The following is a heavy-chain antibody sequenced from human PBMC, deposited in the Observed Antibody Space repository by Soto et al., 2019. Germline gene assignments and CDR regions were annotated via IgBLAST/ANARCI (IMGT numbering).Heavy chain of an antibody. Sequence: QLQLQESGPGLVKPWETLSLTCTVSGDSISGGSYYWAWIRQPPGKGLEWIGTNHYSGSTYYNASLKSRITVSVDTSKNRFSLHLTSVTAADTAVYYCARQNGGLRPNFDYWGQGSLFTVSS. CDR1: GDSISGGSYY. V-gene: IGHV4-39*01. J-gene: IGHJ4*02. CDR2: NHYSGST. D-gene: IGHD3-3*01. CDR3: ARQNGGLRPNFDY.